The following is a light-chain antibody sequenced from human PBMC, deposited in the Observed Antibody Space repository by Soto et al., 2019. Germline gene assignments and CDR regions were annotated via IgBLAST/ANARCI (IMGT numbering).Light chain of an antibody. CDR3: QNYNSAPFT. V-gene: IGKV1-27*01. J-gene: IGKJ3*01. CDR1: PGISIY. Sequence: DFQMTQSPSSLSASVGDRVTITCRASPGISIYLAWYQQKPGRVPTLLIYAASTLQSGVPSRFSGRGSGTDFNLTIGSLQPEDVATYYCQNYNSAPFTFGPGTKVDIK. CDR2: AAS.